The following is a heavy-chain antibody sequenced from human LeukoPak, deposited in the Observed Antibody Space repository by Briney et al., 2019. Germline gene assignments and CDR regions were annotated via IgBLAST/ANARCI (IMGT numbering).Heavy chain of an antibody. J-gene: IGHJ5*02. D-gene: IGHD6-19*01. CDR1: GGTFSSYA. V-gene: IGHV1-69*05. CDR3: ARARAGLYSSGWYPWFDP. CDR2: IIPIFGTA. Sequence: SVKVSCKASGGTFSSYAISWVRQAPGQRLEWMGGIIPIFGTASYAQKFQGRVTMTRDMSTSTVYMELSSLRSEDTAVYYCARARAGLYSSGWYPWFDPWGQGTLVTVSS.